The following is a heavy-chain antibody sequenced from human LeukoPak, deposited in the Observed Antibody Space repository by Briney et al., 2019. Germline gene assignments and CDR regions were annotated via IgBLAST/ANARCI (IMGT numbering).Heavy chain of an antibody. CDR1: GFTFSSYE. Sequence: GGSLRLSCAASGFTFSSYEMNWVRQAPGKGLERVSYISSSGSTIYYADSVKGRFTISRDNAKNSLYLQMNSLRAEDTAVYYCAREETGSWYDGTSPPYFDYWGQGTLVTVSS. J-gene: IGHJ4*02. D-gene: IGHD6-13*01. CDR2: ISSSGSTI. V-gene: IGHV3-48*03. CDR3: AREETGSWYDGTSPPYFDY.